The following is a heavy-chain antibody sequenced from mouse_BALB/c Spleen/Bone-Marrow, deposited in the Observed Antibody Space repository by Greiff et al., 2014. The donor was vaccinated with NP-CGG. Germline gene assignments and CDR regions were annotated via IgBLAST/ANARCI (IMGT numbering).Heavy chain of an antibody. CDR2: FYPGSGSI. CDR1: GYAFTEYI. Sequence: VNVVESGAGLVKPGASVKLSCKASGYAFTEYIIHWVKQRSGQGLEWIGWFYPGSGSIKYNEKFKDKATLTADKSSSTVYMELSRLTSEDSAVYFCARHEGGGYFDYWGQGTTLTVSS. D-gene: IGHD1-1*02. J-gene: IGHJ2*01. CDR3: ARHEGGGYFDY. V-gene: IGHV1-62-2*01.